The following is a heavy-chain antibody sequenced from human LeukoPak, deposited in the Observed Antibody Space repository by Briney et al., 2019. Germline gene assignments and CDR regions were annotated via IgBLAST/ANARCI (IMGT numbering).Heavy chain of an antibody. V-gene: IGHV3-23*01. J-gene: IGHJ4*02. D-gene: IGHD1-26*01. CDR1: GFTFTTYS. Sequence: GGSLRLSCAASGFTFTTYSMNWVRQAPGKGLEWVSTISGGGGSTYYADSVKGRFTISRDNSKNTLYLQVNSLRAEDTAVYYCAKGGKWDVTPFDYWGQGTLVTVSS. CDR3: AKGGKWDVTPFDY. CDR2: ISGGGGST.